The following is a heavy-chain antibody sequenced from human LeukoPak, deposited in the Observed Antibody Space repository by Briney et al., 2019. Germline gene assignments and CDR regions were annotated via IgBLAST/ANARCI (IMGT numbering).Heavy chain of an antibody. CDR2: MNPNSGNT. V-gene: IGHV1-8*01. J-gene: IGHJ4*02. D-gene: IGHD1-1*01. CDR3: ARSNWDVGRLYYFDY. Sequence: WASVKVSCKASGYTFTRYDINWVRQATGQGLEWMGWMNPNSGNTGYAQKFQGRVTMTRNTSISTAYMELSSLRSEDTAVYYCARSNWDVGRLYYFDYWGQGTLVTVSS. CDR1: GYTFTRYD.